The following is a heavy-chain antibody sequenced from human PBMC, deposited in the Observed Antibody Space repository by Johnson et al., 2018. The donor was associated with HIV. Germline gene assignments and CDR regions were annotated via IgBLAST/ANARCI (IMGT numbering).Heavy chain of an antibody. V-gene: IGHV3-33*08. CDR3: ARENPELGRFAFDI. Sequence: VQLVESGGGVVQPGRSLRLSCVASGFTFSSYAMHWVRQAPGKGLEWVANIWYDGINKYYADSVKGRFTISRDNAKNTLYLQMNSLRAEDTAVYYCARENPELGRFAFDIWGQGTMVTVSS. CDR1: GFTFSSYA. CDR2: IWYDGINK. J-gene: IGHJ3*02. D-gene: IGHD1-14*01.